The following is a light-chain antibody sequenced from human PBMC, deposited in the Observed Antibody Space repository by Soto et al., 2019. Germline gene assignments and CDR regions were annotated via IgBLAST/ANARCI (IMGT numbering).Light chain of an antibody. CDR2: ATS. Sequence: DIRLTQSPSFLPPSIGESVTITCRASQVVSTSLAWYQVKPGKSPKLLLYATSTLESGCPSRFSATVSGTEFSLTITSLQSEYFATYYCQQFFDSPITFGQGTRLEIK. CDR1: QVVSTS. V-gene: IGKV1-9*01. CDR3: QQFFDSPIT. J-gene: IGKJ5*01.